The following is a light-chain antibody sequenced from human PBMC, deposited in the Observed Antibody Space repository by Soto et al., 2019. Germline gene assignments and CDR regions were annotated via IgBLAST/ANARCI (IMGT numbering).Light chain of an antibody. Sequence: QSVLTQPPSASASLGASVTLTCTLSSGYSNYKVDWYQQRPGKGPRFVMRVGTGGIVGSKGDGIPDRFSVLGSGLNRYLTINNIQEEDESDHYCGADHGGGSNFVYVFGTGTKLTVL. CDR3: GADHGGGSNFVYV. V-gene: IGLV9-49*01. CDR1: SGYSNYK. CDR2: VGTGGIVG. J-gene: IGLJ1*01.